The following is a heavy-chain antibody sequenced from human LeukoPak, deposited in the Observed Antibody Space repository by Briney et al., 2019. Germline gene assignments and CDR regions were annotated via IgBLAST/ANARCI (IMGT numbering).Heavy chain of an antibody. Sequence: ASVKVPCKASGGTFSSYAISWVRQAPGQGLEWMGGIIPIFGTANYAQKFQGRVTITADESTSTTYMELSSLRSEDTAVYYCARPTEEMATINSYFHYWGQGTLVTVSS. CDR2: IIPIFGTA. V-gene: IGHV1-69*13. CDR1: GGTFSSYA. J-gene: IGHJ4*02. D-gene: IGHD5-24*01. CDR3: ARPTEEMATINSYFHY.